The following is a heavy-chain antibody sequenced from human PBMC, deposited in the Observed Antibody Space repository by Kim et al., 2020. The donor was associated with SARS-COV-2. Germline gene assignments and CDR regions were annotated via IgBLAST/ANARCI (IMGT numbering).Heavy chain of an antibody. CDR1: GGSFSGYY. J-gene: IGHJ4*02. CDR3: ARGRHAYSSSWYYFDY. V-gene: IGHV4-34*01. CDR2: INHSGST. Sequence: SETLSLTCAVYGGSFSGYYWSWIRQPPGKGLEWIGEINHSGSTNYNPSLKSRVTISVDTSKNQFSLKLSSVTAADTAVYYCARGRHAYSSSWYYFDYWAREPWSPSPQ. D-gene: IGHD6-13*01.